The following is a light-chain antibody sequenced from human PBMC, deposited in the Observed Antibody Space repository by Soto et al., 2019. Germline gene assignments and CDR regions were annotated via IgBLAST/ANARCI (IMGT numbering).Light chain of an antibody. CDR3: SSHTSSSIWV. Sequence: SALTQPASVSGSPGQSITISCTGTSSDVGDYNFVSWYQQLPGKAPKLMIYEVSHRPSGVSNRFSGSKSGNTASLTISGLLAEDEAHYYCSSHTSSSIWVFGGGTQLTV. V-gene: IGLV2-14*03. CDR2: EVS. J-gene: IGLJ3*02. CDR1: SSDVGDYNF.